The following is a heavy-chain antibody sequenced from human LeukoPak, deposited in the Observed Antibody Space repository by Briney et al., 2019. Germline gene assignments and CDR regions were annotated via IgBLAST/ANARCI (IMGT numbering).Heavy chain of an antibody. CDR2: INPNRGGT. V-gene: IGHV1-2*02. D-gene: IGHD6-19*01. CDR3: ASGYSSVVGEIDY. CDR1: GYTFTGYY. Sequence: ASVKVSCKASGYTFTGYYMHWVRQAPGQGLEWMGWINPNRGGTNYAQKFQGRVTMTRDTSISTAYMDLSRLRSDDTAVYYCASGYSSVVGEIDYWGQGTLVTVSS. J-gene: IGHJ4*02.